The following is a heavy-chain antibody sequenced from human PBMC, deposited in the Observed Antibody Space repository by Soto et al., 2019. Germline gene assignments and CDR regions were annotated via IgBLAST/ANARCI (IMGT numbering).Heavy chain of an antibody. D-gene: IGHD3-9*01. CDR2: IYYSGTT. V-gene: IGHV4-39*01. Sequence: PETLSLTYTVPGGPISVFNLFWECIRQPPGKGLEWIGTIYYSGTTIHHPTPQGRVTMPVDTSKRQCSLKVSSVSAADTAVYFCARRAPDGTGYHYFDYWSQGARVT. CDR3: ARRAPDGTGYHYFDY. J-gene: IGHJ4*02. CDR1: GGPISVFNLF.